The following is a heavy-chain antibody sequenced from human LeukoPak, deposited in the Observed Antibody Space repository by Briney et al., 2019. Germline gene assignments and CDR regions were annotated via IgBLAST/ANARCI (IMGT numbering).Heavy chain of an antibody. CDR1: GFTFSSYA. Sequence: GGSLRLSCAASGFTFSSYAMSWVRQAPGKGLEWVSAISGSGGSTYYADSVKGRFTISRDNSKNTLYLQMNSLRAEDTAVYYCAKRPTRGYSYGFSDNWLDPWGQGTLVTVSS. V-gene: IGHV3-23*01. CDR3: AKRPTRGYSYGFSDNWLDP. D-gene: IGHD5-18*01. CDR2: ISGSGGST. J-gene: IGHJ5*02.